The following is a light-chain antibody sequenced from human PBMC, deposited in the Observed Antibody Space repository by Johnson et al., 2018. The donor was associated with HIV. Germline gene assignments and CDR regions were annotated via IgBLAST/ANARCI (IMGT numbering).Light chain of an antibody. CDR3: GTWDASLSPGGV. J-gene: IGLJ1*01. CDR2: DND. CDR1: SSNIGNNY. V-gene: IGLV1-51*01. Sequence: QSVLTQPPSVSAAPGQKVTISCSGSSSNIGNNYVSWYQQLPGTAPKLLIYDNDQRPSGIPDRFSGSKSGTSATLGITGLQTGHEGDYYCGTWDASLSPGGVFGTGTKVTVL.